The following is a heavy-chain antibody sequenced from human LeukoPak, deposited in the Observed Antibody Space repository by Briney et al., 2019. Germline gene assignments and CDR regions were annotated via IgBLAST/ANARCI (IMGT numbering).Heavy chain of an antibody. V-gene: IGHV3-23*01. D-gene: IGHD2-2*01. CDR3: AIIGQLGPDIVVDRFDP. CDR2: VSGSGGST. Sequence: PGGSLRLSCAASGLTFSNYAMSWVRQAPGKGLEWVSGVSGSGGSTYYADSVKGRFTISRDNSKNTLYLQMNSLRAEDTAVYYCAIIGQLGPDIVVDRFDPWGQGTLVTVSS. CDR1: GLTFSNYA. J-gene: IGHJ5*02.